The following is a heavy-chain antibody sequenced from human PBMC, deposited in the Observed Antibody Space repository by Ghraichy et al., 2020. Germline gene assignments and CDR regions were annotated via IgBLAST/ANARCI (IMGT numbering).Heavy chain of an antibody. J-gene: IGHJ4*02. CDR3: ARRPEQLVYRMFDY. Sequence: SETLSLTCTVSGGSISSSSYYWGWIRQPPGKGLEWIGSIYYSGSTYYNPSLKSRVTISVDTSKNQFSLKLSSVTAADTAVYYCARRPEQLVYRMFDYWGQGTLVTVSS. D-gene: IGHD6-6*01. CDR2: IYYSGST. V-gene: IGHV4-39*01. CDR1: GGSISSSSYY.